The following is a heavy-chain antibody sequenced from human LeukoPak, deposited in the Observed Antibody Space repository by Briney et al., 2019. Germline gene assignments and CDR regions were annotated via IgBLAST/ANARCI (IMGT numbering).Heavy chain of an antibody. Sequence: SVKVSCKASGGTFSSYAISWVRQAPGQGLEWMGGIIPIFGTANYAQKFQGRVTITADESTSTAYMELSSLRSEDTAVYYCARGRCSSTSCYRAMYHFDYWGQGTLVTVSS. CDR3: ARGRCSSTSCYRAMYHFDY. V-gene: IGHV1-69*13. D-gene: IGHD2-2*02. CDR1: GGTFSSYA. CDR2: IIPIFGTA. J-gene: IGHJ4*02.